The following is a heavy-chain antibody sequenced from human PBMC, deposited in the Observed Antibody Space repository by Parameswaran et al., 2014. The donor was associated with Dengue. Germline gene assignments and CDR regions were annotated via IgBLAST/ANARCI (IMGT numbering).Heavy chain of an antibody. Sequence: WIRQPPGKGLEWVAVIWYDGSNKYYADSVKGRFTISRDNSKNTLYLQMNSLRAEDTAVYYCARCGGVRGVITVSNWFDPWGQGTLVTVSS. V-gene: IGHV3-33*01. CDR2: IWYDGSNK. CDR3: ARCGGVRGVITVSNWFDP. D-gene: IGHD3-10*01. J-gene: IGHJ5*02.